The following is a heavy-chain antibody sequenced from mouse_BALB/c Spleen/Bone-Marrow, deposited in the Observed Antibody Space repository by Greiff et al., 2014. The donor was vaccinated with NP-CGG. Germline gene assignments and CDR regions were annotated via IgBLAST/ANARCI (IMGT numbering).Heavy chain of an antibody. D-gene: IGHD1-1*01. J-gene: IGHJ3*01. Sequence: EVQLQQSGGGLVQPGGSLKLSCAASGFTFSSYTMSWVRQTPEKRLVWVAYISNGGGSIYYPDTVKGRFTISRDNDENTLYLQMSSLKSEDTAMHYCASHYYDSSPFAYWGQGTLVTVSA. CDR1: GFTFSSYT. V-gene: IGHV5-12-2*01. CDR2: ISNGGGSI. CDR3: ASHYYDSSPFAY.